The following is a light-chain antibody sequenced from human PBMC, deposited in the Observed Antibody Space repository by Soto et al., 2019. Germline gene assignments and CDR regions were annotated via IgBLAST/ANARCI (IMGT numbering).Light chain of an antibody. CDR2: KVS. CDR3: MQGTHWPPA. V-gene: IGKV2-30*01. Sequence: DVVMTQSPLSLPVTLGQPASISCRSSQSLVYNDGNIYLNWFQQRPGQSQRRLIYKVSNRDSGVPDRFSGSGSDTDFTLKISSVEAEDVGVYYCMQGTHWPPAFGQGTKVEIK. CDR1: QSLVYNDGNIY. J-gene: IGKJ1*01.